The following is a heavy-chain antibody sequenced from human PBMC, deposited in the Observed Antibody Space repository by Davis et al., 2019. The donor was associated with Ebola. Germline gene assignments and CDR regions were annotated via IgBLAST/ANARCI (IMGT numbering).Heavy chain of an antibody. CDR3: ARVGTVTTTFDY. CDR1: GYTFTSYY. Sequence: AASVKVSCKASGYTFTSYYMHWVRQAPGQGLEWMGIINPSGGSTSYAQKFQGWVTMTRDTSISTAYMELSRLRSDDTAVYYCARVGTVTTTFDYWGQGTLVTVSS. D-gene: IGHD4-17*01. J-gene: IGHJ4*02. V-gene: IGHV1-46*01. CDR2: INPSGGST.